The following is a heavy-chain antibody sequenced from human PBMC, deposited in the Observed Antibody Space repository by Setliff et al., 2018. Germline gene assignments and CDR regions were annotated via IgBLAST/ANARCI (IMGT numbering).Heavy chain of an antibody. CDR3: ARDGAAVAGTHGLDY. Sequence: SETLSLTCTVSGDSINTPTYHWGWVRQPPGKGLEWIGLIYYTGITYYNPSLKSRVTISEDMSENQISLKLNPVTAADTAVYYCARDGAAVAGTHGLDYWGQGTLVTVSS. CDR1: GDSINTPTYH. CDR2: IYYTGIT. V-gene: IGHV4-39*02. D-gene: IGHD6-19*01. J-gene: IGHJ4*02.